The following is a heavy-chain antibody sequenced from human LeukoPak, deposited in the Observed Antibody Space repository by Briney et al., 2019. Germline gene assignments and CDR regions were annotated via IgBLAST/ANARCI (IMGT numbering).Heavy chain of an antibody. V-gene: IGHV4-4*07. J-gene: IGHJ4*02. CDR3: ARHYRFQQLGSFDS. CDR1: GGSISSYY. Sequence: SETLSLTCTVSGGSISSYYWSWIRQPAGKGLEWIGRIYTSGSTNYNPSLKSRVTMSVDTSKNQFSLKLSSVTAADTAVYYCARHYRFQQLGSFDSWGQGTLVTVSS. CDR2: IYTSGST. D-gene: IGHD6-13*01.